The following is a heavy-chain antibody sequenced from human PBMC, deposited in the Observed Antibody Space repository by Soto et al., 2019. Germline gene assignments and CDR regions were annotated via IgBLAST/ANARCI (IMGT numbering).Heavy chain of an antibody. J-gene: IGHJ3*02. Sequence: GGSLRLSCSASGFTFSSYAMHWVRQAPGKGLEYVSAISSNGGSTYYADSVKGRFTISRDNSKNTLYLQMSSLRAEDTAVYYCVKGYDFWSGHHAFDIWGQGTMVTVSS. D-gene: IGHD3-3*01. CDR3: VKGYDFWSGHHAFDI. CDR2: ISSNGGST. V-gene: IGHV3-64D*08. CDR1: GFTFSSYA.